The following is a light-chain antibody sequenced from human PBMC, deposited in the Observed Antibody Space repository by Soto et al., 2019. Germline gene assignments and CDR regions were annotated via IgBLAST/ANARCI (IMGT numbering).Light chain of an antibody. CDR1: SSNVGSNT. V-gene: IGLV1-44*01. CDR3: SSYTSSSTYV. J-gene: IGLJ1*01. CDR2: SDD. Sequence: QSVLTQPPSASGTPGQRVTISCSGSSSNVGSNTVSWYQQLPGTAPKVLIYSDDQRPSGVSNRFSGSKSGNTASLTISGLQAEDEADYYCSSYTSSSTYVFGTGTKLTVL.